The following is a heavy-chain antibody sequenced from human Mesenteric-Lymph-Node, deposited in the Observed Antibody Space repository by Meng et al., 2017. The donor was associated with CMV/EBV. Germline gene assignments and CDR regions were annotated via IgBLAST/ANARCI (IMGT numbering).Heavy chain of an antibody. V-gene: IGHV4-31*01. CDR1: GGSISSGGYY. J-gene: IGHJ6*02. CDR2: IYYSGST. Sequence: SETLSLTCIVSGGSISSGGYYWSWSRPHPGRGLEWIGYIYYSGSTYYNPSLKSLVTISLDTSKNQFSLKLSSVTAADTAVYHCARDKGMYAMDVWGQGTMVTVSS. CDR3: ARDKGMYAMDV.